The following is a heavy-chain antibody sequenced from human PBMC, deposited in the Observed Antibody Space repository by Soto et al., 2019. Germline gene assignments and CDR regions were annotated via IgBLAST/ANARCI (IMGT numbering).Heavy chain of an antibody. D-gene: IGHD2-2*01. V-gene: IGHV4-59*01. CDR3: ASYNSYALHN. CDR2: IHYSGTT. Sequence: SETLSLTCTVSGTSISSYYWSWIRQPPGKGLEWIANIHYSGTTNYNPSLASRVTLSVDTSKNQFSLKMTSVTAADRALYFCASYNSYALHNWGRGTLLTVSS. J-gene: IGHJ4*02. CDR1: GTSISSYY.